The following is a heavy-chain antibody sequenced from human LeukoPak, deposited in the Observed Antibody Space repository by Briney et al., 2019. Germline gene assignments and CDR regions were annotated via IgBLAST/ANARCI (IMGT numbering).Heavy chain of an antibody. V-gene: IGHV1-18*04. D-gene: IGHD5-12*01. CDR2: ISAYNGNT. CDR1: GYTFTSYG. Sequence: ASVKVSCKASGYTFTSYGISWVRQAPGQGLEWMGWISAYNGNTNYAQKLQGRVTMTTDTSTSTAYMELRSLRSDDAAVYYCAREVATLNWFDPWGQGTLVTVSS. CDR3: AREVATLNWFDP. J-gene: IGHJ5*02.